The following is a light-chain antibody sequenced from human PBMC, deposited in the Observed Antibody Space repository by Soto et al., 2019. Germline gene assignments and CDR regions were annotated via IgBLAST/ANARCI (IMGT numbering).Light chain of an antibody. J-gene: IGLJ1*01. CDR2: DVT. CDR1: SSYVGTYNL. V-gene: IGLV2-23*02. CDR3: CSYAGSSSSI. Sequence: QSALTQPASVSGSPGQSITISCSGTSSYVGTYNLVSWYQQYPGKAPRLMIYDVTKRPSGVSNRFSGSKSGNTASLTISGLQPEDEADYYCCSYAGSSSSIFGTGTKLTVL.